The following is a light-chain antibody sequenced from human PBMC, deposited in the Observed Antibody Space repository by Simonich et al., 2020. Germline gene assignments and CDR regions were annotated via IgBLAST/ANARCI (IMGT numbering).Light chain of an antibody. V-gene: IGKV3-15*01. CDR2: GAS. J-gene: IGKJ1*01. CDR1: QRVSSN. Sequence: EIVMTQSPATLSVSPGERATLSCRASQRVSSNLAWYQQKPGQAPRLLIYGASTRATGIPARFSGRGSRTEFTLTISSMQSEDFAVYYCQQYNNWPWTFGQGTKVEIK. CDR3: QQYNNWPWT.